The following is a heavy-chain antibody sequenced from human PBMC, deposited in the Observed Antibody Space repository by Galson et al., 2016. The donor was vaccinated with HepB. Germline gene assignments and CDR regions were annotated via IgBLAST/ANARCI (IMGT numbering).Heavy chain of an antibody. J-gene: IGHJ4*02. Sequence: SLRLSCAASGFMFSSYWMHWVRQAPGKGLVWVSRIHSDGSRTDYADSVKGRFTISRDNAKNTLYLQINSLRAEDTAVYYCARIQYYSDSFCYCFYYFYSWGQGTLVTAAS. CDR3: ARIQYYSDSFCYCFYYFYS. V-gene: IGHV3-74*01. D-gene: IGHD3-22*01. CDR2: IHSDGSRT. CDR1: GFMFSSYW.